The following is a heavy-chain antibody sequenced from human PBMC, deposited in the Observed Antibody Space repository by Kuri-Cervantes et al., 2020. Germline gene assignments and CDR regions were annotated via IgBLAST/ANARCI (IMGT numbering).Heavy chain of an antibody. CDR3: ATLFS. J-gene: IGHJ5*02. V-gene: IGHV1-18*01. CDR1: GYIFTNYG. CDR2: ISTNNGDT. Sequence: ASVKVSCKASGYIFTNYGITWVRQAPGQGLEWMGWISTNNGDTNYAQNFQGRVAMTTDTSTSTAYMELRNLKSDDTAVYYCATLFSWGQGTLVTVSS.